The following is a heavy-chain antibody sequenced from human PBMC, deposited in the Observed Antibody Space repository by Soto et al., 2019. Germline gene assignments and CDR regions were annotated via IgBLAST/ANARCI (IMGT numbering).Heavy chain of an antibody. CDR1: GGSVSSGSYN. CDR2: IYYSGST. CDR3: ARDLGYSGYDQGYEYYGMDV. Sequence: SETLSLTYNVSGGSVSSGSYNWSWIRQPPGKGLEWIGYIYYSGSTKYNPSLKSRVTISVDTSKNQFSLKLSSVTAADTAVYYCARDLGYSGYDQGYEYYGMDVWGQGTTVT. D-gene: IGHD5-12*01. J-gene: IGHJ6*02. V-gene: IGHV4-61*01.